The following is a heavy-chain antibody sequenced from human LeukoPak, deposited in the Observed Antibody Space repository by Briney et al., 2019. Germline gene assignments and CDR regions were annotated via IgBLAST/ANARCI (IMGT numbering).Heavy chain of an antibody. CDR3: SRGPEMQWLVLPSWFDP. CDR1: GFTFSSYC. J-gene: IGHJ5*02. Sequence: GGSLRLSCAASGFTFSSYCMSWVRQAPGKGLEWVANIKQDGSETYYADSVKGRFTISRDNAKNSLYLQMSSLRAEDTAVYSCSRGPEMQWLVLPSWFDPWGQGTLVTVSS. V-gene: IGHV3-7*01. D-gene: IGHD6-19*01. CDR2: IKQDGSET.